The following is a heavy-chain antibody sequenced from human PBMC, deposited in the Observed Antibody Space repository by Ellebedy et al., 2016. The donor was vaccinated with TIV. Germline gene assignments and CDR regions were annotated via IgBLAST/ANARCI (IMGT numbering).Heavy chain of an antibody. CDR1: GFTFSTYV. CDR3: VRGARELPSYQYYGMEV. Sequence: PGGSLRLSCAASGFTFSTYVMNWVRQAPGKGLEWVSSIYSSTTHIFYAASVRGRFTISRDNAQKSLYLQMNSLRAEDTAVYYCVRGARELPSYQYYGMEVWGQGTTVTVSS. J-gene: IGHJ6*02. CDR2: IYSSTTHI. V-gene: IGHV3-21*01. D-gene: IGHD1-26*01.